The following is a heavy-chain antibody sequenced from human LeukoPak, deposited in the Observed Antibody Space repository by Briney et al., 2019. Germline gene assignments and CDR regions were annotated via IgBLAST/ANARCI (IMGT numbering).Heavy chain of an antibody. D-gene: IGHD3-22*01. Sequence: SVKVSCKASGGTFSNYAISWVRQAPGQGLEWMGGIIPIFGTANYAQKFQGRVTITADESTSTAYTELSSLRSEDTAVYYCAREDSSGTFDYWGQGTLVTVSS. V-gene: IGHV1-69*01. CDR2: IIPIFGTA. J-gene: IGHJ4*02. CDR1: GGTFSNYA. CDR3: AREDSSGTFDY.